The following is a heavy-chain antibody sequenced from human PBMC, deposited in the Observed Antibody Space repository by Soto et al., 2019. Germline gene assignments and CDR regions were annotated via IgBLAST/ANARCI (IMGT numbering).Heavy chain of an antibody. CDR3: ARQVSGWYENYYYYGMDV. Sequence: PSETLSLTCTVSGGSISSSSYYWGWIRQPPGKGLEWIGSIYYSGGTYYNPSLKSRVTISVDTSKNQFSLKLSSVTAADTAVYYCARQVSGWYENYYYYGMDVWGQGTKVTVSS. J-gene: IGHJ6*02. CDR1: GGSISSSSYY. D-gene: IGHD6-19*01. CDR2: IYYSGGT. V-gene: IGHV4-39*01.